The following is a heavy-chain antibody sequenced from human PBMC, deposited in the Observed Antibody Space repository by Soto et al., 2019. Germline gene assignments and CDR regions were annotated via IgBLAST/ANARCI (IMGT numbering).Heavy chain of an antibody. D-gene: IGHD3-10*01. V-gene: IGHV4-34*01. J-gene: IGHJ6*02. CDR3: ARGKSGFGAYYYYGMDV. CDR2: INHSGST. CDR1: GGSFSGYY. Sequence: PSETLSLTCAVYGGSFSGYYWSWIRQPPGKGLEWIGEINHSGSTNYNPSLKSRVTISVDTSKNQFSLKLSSVTAADTAVYYCARGKSGFGAYYYYGMDVWGQGTTVTVSS.